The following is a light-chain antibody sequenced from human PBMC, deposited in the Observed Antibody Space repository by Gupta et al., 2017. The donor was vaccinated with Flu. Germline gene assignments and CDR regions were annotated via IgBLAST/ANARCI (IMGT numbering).Light chain of an antibody. CDR2: EVT. CDR1: SLDIGTYNY. V-gene: IGLV2-14*03. Sequence: QSGLTQPASVSWSPGQSITISCTGTSLDIGTYNYVSWYQQHPGKASKLMIYEVTNRPSGVSDRFSGSKCGNTASLTISVLKGEDEAQYYCTSITTSSTWVFGGGTKLTVL. CDR3: TSITTSSTWV. J-gene: IGLJ3*02.